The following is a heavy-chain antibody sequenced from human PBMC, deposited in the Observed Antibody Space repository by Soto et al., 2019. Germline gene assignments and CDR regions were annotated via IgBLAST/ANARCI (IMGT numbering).Heavy chain of an antibody. Sequence: WKAAGYSYSIYGSGCVSQTNGQRLEWMGWISAGNGNTKYSQDLQGRVTITTDTSASTAYMELSSLRSEDTAVYYCARSGYSSGWHHWYFDFWRRGPLGTVSA. V-gene: IGHV1-3*01. CDR3: ARSGYSSGWHHWYFDF. CDR1: GYSYSIYG. J-gene: IGHJ2*01. D-gene: IGHD6-19*01. CDR2: ISAGNGNT.